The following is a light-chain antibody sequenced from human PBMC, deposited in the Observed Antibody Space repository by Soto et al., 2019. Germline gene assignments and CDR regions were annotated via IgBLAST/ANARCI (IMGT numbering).Light chain of an antibody. CDR2: NNN. J-gene: IGLJ3*02. Sequence: QSVLTQPPSASGTPGQTVTISCSGSRSNIGSNAVNWYQQIPGTAPKLLIYNNNQRPSGVPDRFSGSKSGTSASLAISGLQSEDEADYYCAAWDDSLNGWVFGGGTK. V-gene: IGLV1-44*01. CDR1: RSNIGSNA. CDR3: AAWDDSLNGWV.